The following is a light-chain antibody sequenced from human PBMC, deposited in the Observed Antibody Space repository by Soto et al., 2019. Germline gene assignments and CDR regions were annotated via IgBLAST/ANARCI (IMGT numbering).Light chain of an antibody. CDR3: QCYDSSLSAYV. Sequence: QSVLTQPPSVSGAPGQRVTISCTGSSSNIGAHYDVQWYQQLPGTAPKLLVYGNTNRPSGVPDRFSGSSSGTSASLAITGLQAEDEADYYCQCYDSSLSAYVFGGGTKVTVL. J-gene: IGLJ2*01. CDR2: GNT. V-gene: IGLV1-40*01. CDR1: SSNIGAHYD.